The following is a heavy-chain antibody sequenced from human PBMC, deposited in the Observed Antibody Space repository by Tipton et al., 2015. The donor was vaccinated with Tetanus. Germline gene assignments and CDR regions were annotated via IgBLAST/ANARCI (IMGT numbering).Heavy chain of an antibody. D-gene: IGHD2-15*01. V-gene: IGHV3-30*18. J-gene: IGHJ4*02. CDR3: AKEFQRARIRFFDS. CDR1: GFRFSYSG. CDR2: IAFDGKNE. Sequence: SLRFSCAASGFRFSYSGMHWVRQAPGKGLEWVAVIAFDGKNERYADSVKGRFIISRDNSKNTLYLQMNSLRPEDTAVYYCAKEFQRARIRFFDSWGQGTQVTASS.